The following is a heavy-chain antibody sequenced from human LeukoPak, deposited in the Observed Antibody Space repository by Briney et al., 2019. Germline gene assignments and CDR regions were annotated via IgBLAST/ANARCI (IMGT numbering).Heavy chain of an antibody. CDR1: GGSISSSSYY. V-gene: IGHV4-39*07. CDR3: ATLLSPFDY. J-gene: IGHJ4*02. D-gene: IGHD3-16*01. CDR2: IYYSGST. Sequence: SETLSLTCTVSGGSISSSSYYWGWIRQPPGKGLEWIGSIYYSGSTYYDPSLKSRVTISVDTSKNQFSLKLSSVTAADTAVYYCATLLSPFDYWGQGTLVTVSS.